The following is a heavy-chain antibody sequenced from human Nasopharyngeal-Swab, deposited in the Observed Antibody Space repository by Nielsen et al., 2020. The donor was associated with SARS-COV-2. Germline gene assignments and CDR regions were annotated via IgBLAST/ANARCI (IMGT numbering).Heavy chain of an antibody. CDR2: IRGSGDISGSGGST. CDR1: GFPFRTYG. CDR3: AKDLRGPYFF. V-gene: IGHV3-23*01. D-gene: IGHD2/OR15-2a*01. J-gene: IGHJ4*02. Sequence: GRSLRLSCVASGFPFRTYGMTWVRQAPGKGLEWVSAIRGSGDISGSGGSTYYADSVKGRFTISRDNSKNTLSLQMNSLRAEDTAVYYCAKDLRGPYFFWGQGTLVTVSS.